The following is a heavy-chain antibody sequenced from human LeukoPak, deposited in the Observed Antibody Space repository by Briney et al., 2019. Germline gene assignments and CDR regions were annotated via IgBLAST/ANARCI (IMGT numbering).Heavy chain of an antibody. CDR1: GYTLTDYS. J-gene: IGHJ4*02. CDR2: FTPQDGET. CDR3: AAGGTITTEFDF. Sequence: ASVKVSCKVSGYTLTDYSIHWVRQAPGKGLECGGGFTPQDGETIYAQKFKGRVTMIEDTSTDTAYMELTSLRSDDTAVYDCAAGGTITTEFDFWGQGTLVTVSS. D-gene: IGHD4-17*01. V-gene: IGHV1-24*01.